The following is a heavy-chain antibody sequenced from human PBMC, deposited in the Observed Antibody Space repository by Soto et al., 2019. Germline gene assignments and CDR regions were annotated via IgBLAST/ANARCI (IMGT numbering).Heavy chain of an antibody. CDR3: AHNCGVDCHSVFFY. CDR2: ISGGGGSS. V-gene: IGHV3-23*01. CDR1: GLTFSNYP. Sequence: EVQLLESGGGLVQPGGSLRLSCAASGLTFSNYPMSWVRQAPGKGLEGVSGISGGGGSSYYPDSVKGRFTTSRDNSKSTLYLQMNSLRAEDRVVYYCAHNCGVDCHSVFFYWGQGTRVIVSS. J-gene: IGHJ4*02. D-gene: IGHD2-21*02.